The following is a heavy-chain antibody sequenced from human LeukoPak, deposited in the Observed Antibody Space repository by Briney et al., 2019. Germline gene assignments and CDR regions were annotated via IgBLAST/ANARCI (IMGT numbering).Heavy chain of an antibody. J-gene: IGHJ3*02. CDR3: ARDGPWIQLSSPRAFDI. CDR2: IYASGST. V-gene: IGHV4-61*02. Sequence: SETLSLTCTVSGGSISSGSYYWSWIRQPAGKGLKWIGRIYASGSTNYNPSLKSRVTISVDTSKNQFSLKLSSVTAADTAVYYCARDGPWIQLSSPRAFDIWGQGTMVTVSS. D-gene: IGHD5-18*01. CDR1: GGSISSGSYY.